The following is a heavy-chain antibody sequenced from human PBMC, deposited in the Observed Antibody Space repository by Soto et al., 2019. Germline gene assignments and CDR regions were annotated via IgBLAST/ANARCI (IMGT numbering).Heavy chain of an antibody. CDR3: ARGGSLYWYFDL. V-gene: IGHV1-3*01. J-gene: IGHJ2*01. Sequence: QVQLVQSGAEVKKPGASVKVSCKASGYTFTSYAMHWVRQAPGQRLEWMGWINAGNGNTKYSQKFQGRVTITRDTSAITAYMELSSLRSEDTAVYSCARGGSLYWYFDLWGRGTLVTVSS. CDR2: INAGNGNT. D-gene: IGHD1-26*01. CDR1: GYTFTSYA.